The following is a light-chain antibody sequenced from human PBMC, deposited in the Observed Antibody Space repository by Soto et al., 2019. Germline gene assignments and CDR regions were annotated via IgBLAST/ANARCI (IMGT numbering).Light chain of an antibody. CDR3: MQALQTPIT. V-gene: IGKV2-28*01. Sequence: DIVMTQSPLSLPVTPGEPASISCRSSQSLLHSNGYNYLDCYLQKPGQSPQLLIYLGSNRASGVPDRFRGSGSGTDFTLKISRVEAEDVGVYYCMQALQTPITFGQGTRLEIK. CDR2: LGS. J-gene: IGKJ5*01. CDR1: QSLLHSNGYNY.